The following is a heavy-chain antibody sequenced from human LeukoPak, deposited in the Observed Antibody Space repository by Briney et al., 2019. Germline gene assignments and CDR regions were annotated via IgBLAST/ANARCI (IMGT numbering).Heavy chain of an antibody. CDR3: ARASRGYSYGSGY. CDR1: GFTFSSYG. CDR2: ISYDGSNK. D-gene: IGHD5-18*01. Sequence: PGGSLRLSCAASGFTFSSYGMHWVRQAPGKGLEWVAVISYDGSNKYYADSVKGRFTISRDNSKNTLYLQMNSLRAEDTAVYYCARASRGYSYGSGYWGQGTLVTVSS. J-gene: IGHJ4*02. V-gene: IGHV3-30*19.